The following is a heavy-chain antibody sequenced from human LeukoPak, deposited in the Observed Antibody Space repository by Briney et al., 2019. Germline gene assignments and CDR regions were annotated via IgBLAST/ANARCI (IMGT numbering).Heavy chain of an antibody. V-gene: IGHV4-61*02. CDR3: ARDLPIVGATSGWFDP. CDR2: IYTSGST. Sequence: SQTLSLTCTVSGGSISSGSYYWSWIRQPAGKGLEWIGRIYTSGSTNYNPSLKSRVTISVDTSKNQFSLKLSSVTAADTAVYYCARDLPIVGATSGWFDPWGQGALVTVSS. CDR1: GGSISSGSYY. J-gene: IGHJ5*02. D-gene: IGHD1-26*01.